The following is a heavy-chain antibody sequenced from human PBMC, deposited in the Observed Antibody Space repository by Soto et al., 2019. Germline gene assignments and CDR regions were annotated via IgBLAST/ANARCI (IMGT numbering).Heavy chain of an antibody. D-gene: IGHD6-13*01. CDR1: GGSISSYY. CDR2: IYYSGST. Sequence: NPSETLSLTCTVSGGSISSYYWSWIRQPPGKGLEWIGYIYYSGSTNYNPSLKSRVTISVDTSKNQFSLKLSSVTAADTAVYYCAGCIAAAGCLDYWGQGTLVTVSS. CDR3: AGCIAAAGCLDY. V-gene: IGHV4-59*01. J-gene: IGHJ4*02.